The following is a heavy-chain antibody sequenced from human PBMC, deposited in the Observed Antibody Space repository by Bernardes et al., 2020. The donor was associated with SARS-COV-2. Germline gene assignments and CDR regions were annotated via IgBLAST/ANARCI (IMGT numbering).Heavy chain of an antibody. CDR3: ARDPGLFFTGSFDS. V-gene: IGHV4-59*01. CDR2: VYHIGST. CDR1: GGSITSSY. Sequence: SETLSLTCTVSGGSITSSYWSWIRQPPGKGLEWIGYVYHIGSTSYNPSLKSRVTISRDTSNTQFSLKLRSVTAADTALYYCARDPGLFFTGSFDSWGRGTLVTVSS. J-gene: IGHJ4*02.